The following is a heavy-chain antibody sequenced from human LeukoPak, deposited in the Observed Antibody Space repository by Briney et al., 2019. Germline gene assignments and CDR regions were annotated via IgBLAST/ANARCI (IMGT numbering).Heavy chain of an antibody. CDR2: VYYSGST. CDR1: GGSISSYY. V-gene: IGHV4-59*01. J-gene: IGHJ4*02. D-gene: IGHD2/OR15-2a*01. CDR3: ARGHLTVIREGHDY. Sequence: SETLSLTCTVSGGSISSYYWSWIRQPPGKGLDWIGYVYYSGSTNYNPSLKSRVTISVDTSKNQFSLKLSSVTAADTAVYYCARGHLTVIREGHDYWGQGILVTVSS.